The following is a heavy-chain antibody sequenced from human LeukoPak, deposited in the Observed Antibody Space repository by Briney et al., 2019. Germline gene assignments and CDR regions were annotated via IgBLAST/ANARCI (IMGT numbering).Heavy chain of an antibody. J-gene: IGHJ4*02. CDR3: ARGAREWELPIDF. V-gene: IGHV3-74*01. CDR1: GFTFSNYW. CDR2: SDSDGGTT. D-gene: IGHD1-26*01. Sequence: PGGSLRLSCAASGFTFSNYWMHWVRQAPGKGLVWVSGSDSDGGTTTYTDSVKGRFTISRDNAKNTLYLQMNSLRAEDTAVYYCARGAREWELPIDFWGQGALVTVSS.